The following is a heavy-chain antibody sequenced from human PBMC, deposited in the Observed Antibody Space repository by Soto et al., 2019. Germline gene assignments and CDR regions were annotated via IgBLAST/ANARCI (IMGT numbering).Heavy chain of an antibody. Sequence: QVQLQQWGAGLLKPSETLSLTCAVYGGSFSGYYWSWIRQPPGKGLEWIGEINHSGSTNYNPSLKSRVTISVDTSKNQFSLKLSSVTAADTAVYYCARFEHNVRKYYGSGTGARGVNPRAAFDIWGQGTMVTVSS. CDR1: GGSFSGYY. CDR3: ARFEHNVRKYYGSGTGARGVNPRAAFDI. D-gene: IGHD3-10*01. J-gene: IGHJ3*02. V-gene: IGHV4-34*01. CDR2: INHSGST.